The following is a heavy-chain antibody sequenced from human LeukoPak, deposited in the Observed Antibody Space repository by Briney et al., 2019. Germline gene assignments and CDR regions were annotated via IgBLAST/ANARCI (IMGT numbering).Heavy chain of an antibody. D-gene: IGHD3-3*01. CDR1: GFTFSSYS. Sequence: GGSLRLSCAASGFTFSSYSMNWVHQAPGKGLEWVSSISSSSSYIYYADLVKGRFTISRDNAKNSLYLQMNSLRAEDTAVYYCARVVDFWSGYSDWGQGTLVTVSS. J-gene: IGHJ4*02. V-gene: IGHV3-21*01. CDR2: ISSSSSYI. CDR3: ARVVDFWSGYSD.